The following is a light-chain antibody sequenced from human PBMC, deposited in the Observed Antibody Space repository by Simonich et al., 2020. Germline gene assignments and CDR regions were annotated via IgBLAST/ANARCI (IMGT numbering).Light chain of an antibody. CDR3: QQYNNWPPLT. Sequence: EIVMTQSPATLSVSPGERAPLSCRARQSVSSNLAWSQQKPGQAPRLLIYGASTRATGIPARFSGSGSGTEFTLTISSMQSEDFAVYYCQQYNNWPPLTFGGGTKVEIK. V-gene: IGKV3-15*01. CDR2: GAS. J-gene: IGKJ4*01. CDR1: QSVSSN.